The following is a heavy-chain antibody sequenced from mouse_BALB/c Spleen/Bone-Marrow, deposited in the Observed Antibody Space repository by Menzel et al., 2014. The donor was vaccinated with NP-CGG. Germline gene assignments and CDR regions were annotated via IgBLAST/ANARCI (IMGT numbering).Heavy chain of an antibody. CDR2: IWGDGST. CDR1: GFSLTSYG. CDR3: ARLAKTWYFDV. V-gene: IGHV2-3*01. J-gene: IGHJ1*01. Sequence: VQLQQSGPGLVAPSQSLSITCTVSGFSLTSYGVSWVRQPPGKGLECLGVIWGDGSTNYHSALISRLSISKDNSKSQVFIKLNSLQTDDTATYYCARLAKTWYFDVWGAGTTVTVSS. D-gene: IGHD2-10*02.